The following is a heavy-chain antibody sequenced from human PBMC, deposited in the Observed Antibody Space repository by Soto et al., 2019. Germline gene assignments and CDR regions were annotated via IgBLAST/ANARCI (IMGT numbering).Heavy chain of an antibody. Sequence: EVQLVESGGGLVQPGGSLRLSCAASGFTFSSYSMNWVRQAPGKGLEWVSYISSSSSTIYYADSVKGRFTISRDNAKNSLYRQMNSLRAEDTAVYYCARDIPSTVGYWGQGTLVTVSS. CDR1: GFTFSSYS. D-gene: IGHD2-2*01. CDR3: ARDIPSTVGY. CDR2: ISSSSSTI. V-gene: IGHV3-48*01. J-gene: IGHJ4*02.